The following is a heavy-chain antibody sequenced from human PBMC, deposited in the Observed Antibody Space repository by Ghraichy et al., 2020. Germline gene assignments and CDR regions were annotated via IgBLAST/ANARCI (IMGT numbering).Heavy chain of an antibody. J-gene: IGHJ4*02. Sequence: ASVKVSCKASGYTFSSYAMHWVRQAPGQGLEWMGWINTGNGNTKYSQKFQGRVTITRDTSASTAYMELSNLRSEDTAVYYCARGDPHYSDYYFDNWGQGTLVTVSS. D-gene: IGHD4-11*01. V-gene: IGHV1-3*04. CDR2: INTGNGNT. CDR3: ARGDPHYSDYYFDN. CDR1: GYTFSSYA.